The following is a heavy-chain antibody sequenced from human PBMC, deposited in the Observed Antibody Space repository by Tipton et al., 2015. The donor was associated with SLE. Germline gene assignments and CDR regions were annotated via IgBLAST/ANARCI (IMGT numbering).Heavy chain of an antibody. CDR2: IYYSGST. Sequence: GSLRLSCTVSGGSVSSGSYYWSWIRQPPGKGLEWIGYIYYSGSTNYNPSLKSRVTISVDTSKNQFSLKLSSVTAADTAVYYCASYDYEGYYFDYWGQGTLVTVSS. CDR3: ASYDYEGYYFDY. V-gene: IGHV4-61*01. D-gene: IGHD4-17*01. J-gene: IGHJ4*02. CDR1: GGSVSSGSYY.